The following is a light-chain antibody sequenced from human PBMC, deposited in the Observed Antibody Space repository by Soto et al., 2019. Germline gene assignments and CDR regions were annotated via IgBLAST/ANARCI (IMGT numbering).Light chain of an antibody. CDR1: SSDVGDYNY. V-gene: IGLV2-14*01. J-gene: IGLJ1*01. Sequence: QSALTQPASVSGSPGQSITISCTGTSSDVGDYNYVSWYQQHPGKAPKLMICEVSNRPSGVSNRFSGSKSGNTAPLTISGLQAEDEADYYCGSYTSSSTYVFGSGTKVTVL. CDR3: GSYTSSSTYV. CDR2: EVS.